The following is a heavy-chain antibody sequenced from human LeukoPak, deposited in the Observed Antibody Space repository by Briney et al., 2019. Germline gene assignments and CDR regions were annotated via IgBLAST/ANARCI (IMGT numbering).Heavy chain of an antibody. CDR2: IYYSGST. D-gene: IGHD1-14*01. V-gene: IGHV4-59*08. Sequence: SETLSLTCTVSGGSISSYYWSWIRQPPGKGLEWIGYIYYSGSTNYNPSLKSRVTISVDTSKNQFSLKLSSVTAADTAVYYCARQNRFPGSRSNYFDYWGQGTLVTVSS. CDR3: ARQNRFPGSRSNYFDY. J-gene: IGHJ4*02. CDR1: GGSISSYY.